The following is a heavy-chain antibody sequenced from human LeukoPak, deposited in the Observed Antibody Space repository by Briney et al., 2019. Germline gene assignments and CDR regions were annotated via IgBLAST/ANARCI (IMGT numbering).Heavy chain of an antibody. V-gene: IGHV3-21*01. CDR1: GFTFSSYA. J-gene: IGHJ4*02. CDR3: AKDGEYCSGGSCSFFDY. CDR2: ISTSSSYI. Sequence: GRSLRLSCAASGFTFSSYAMHWVRQAPGKGLEWVSSISTSSSYIYYADSVKGRFIISRDNARKSLYLQMNSLRAEDTAVYHCAKDGEYCSGGSCSFFDYWGQGTLVTVSS. D-gene: IGHD2-15*01.